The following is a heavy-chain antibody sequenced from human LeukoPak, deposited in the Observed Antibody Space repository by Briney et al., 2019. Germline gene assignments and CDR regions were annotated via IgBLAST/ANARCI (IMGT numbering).Heavy chain of an antibody. CDR1: GYSFTSYW. J-gene: IGHJ4*02. D-gene: IGHD5-24*01. CDR2: IDPSDSYT. Sequence: GESLKISCKGSGYSFTSYWIGWVRQMPGKGLEWMGRIDPSDSYTNYSPSFQGHVTISADKSISTAYLQWSSLKASDTAMYYCARHNGRWLQPIGYWGQGTLVTVSS. CDR3: ARHNGRWLQPIGY. V-gene: IGHV5-10-1*01.